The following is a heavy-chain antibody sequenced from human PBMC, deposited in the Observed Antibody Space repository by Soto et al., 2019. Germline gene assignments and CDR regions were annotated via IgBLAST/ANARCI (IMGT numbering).Heavy chain of an antibody. CDR1: GGSIRSRNYY. V-gene: IGHV4-39*01. J-gene: IGHJ6*02. Sequence: SETLSLTCCVSGGSIRSRNYYWGWVRQPPGEGLEWIGSLYYSGRTEYNPSLESRVSMSEDTSKNQISLRLKSVIAADTAVYYCVRHAPEYGTRTNGPGDAMDVWGPGTKVTVSS. D-gene: IGHD2-2*01. CDR3: VRHAPEYGTRTNGPGDAMDV. CDR2: LYYSGRT.